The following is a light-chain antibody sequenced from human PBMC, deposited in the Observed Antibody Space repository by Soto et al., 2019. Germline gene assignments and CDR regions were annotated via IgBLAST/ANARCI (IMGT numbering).Light chain of an antibody. J-gene: IGLJ2*01. Sequence: QSVLTQPASVSGSPGQSITISCTGTSSDVGAYNYVSWYQHHPGKVPKLIIYEVTHRPSGVSNRFSASKLGNTASLTISGLQTEDEADYYCSSRSTTPAPLFGGGTKLTVL. CDR2: EVT. CDR1: SSDVGAYNY. V-gene: IGLV2-14*01. CDR3: SSRSTTPAPL.